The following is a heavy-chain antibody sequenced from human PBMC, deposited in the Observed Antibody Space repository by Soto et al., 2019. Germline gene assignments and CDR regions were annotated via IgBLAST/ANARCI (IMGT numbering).Heavy chain of an antibody. CDR3: ARDSGCSGGSCWGRF. CDR1: GGSISSGDYY. V-gene: IGHV4-30-4*01. D-gene: IGHD2-15*01. Sequence: QVQLQESGPGLVKPSQTLSLTCTVSGGSISSGDYYWSWIRQPPGKGLEWIGYIYYSGSTYYNPSLKSRVTISVDTSKHQFSLKLSSVTAADTAVYYCARDSGCSGGSCWGRFWGQGTLVTVSS. J-gene: IGHJ4*02. CDR2: IYYSGST.